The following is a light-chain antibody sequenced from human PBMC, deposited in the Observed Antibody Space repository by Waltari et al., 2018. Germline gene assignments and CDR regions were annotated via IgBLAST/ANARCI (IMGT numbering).Light chain of an antibody. V-gene: IGKV2-30*02. CDR2: RVS. CDR3: MQGTHWPWT. CDR1: QSLVHSDGNTY. Sequence: DVVMTQSPLSLPVTLGHTASISCRSSQSLVHSDGNTYVNWFQQRPGQSPRRLFYRVSNRDSGVPDRFSGSGSGTDFTLKITRVEAEDVGVYYCMQGTHWPWTFGQGTKVEIK. J-gene: IGKJ1*01.